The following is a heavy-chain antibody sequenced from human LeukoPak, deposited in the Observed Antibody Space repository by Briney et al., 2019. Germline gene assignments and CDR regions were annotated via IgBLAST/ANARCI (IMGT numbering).Heavy chain of an antibody. D-gene: IGHD5-24*01. J-gene: IGHJ3*01. Sequence: SLTLSLTCAISGDSVSGNSAVCKWIRQSPSRVVVCLGRSYCRSKWYNDYAVSVKRRITINPDTSKTQLPLQLNSVTPDDTAVYYCARGGQGDGYSADAAFDFWGQGTMVTVSS. CDR2: SYCRSKWYN. CDR1: GDSVSGNSAV. V-gene: IGHV6-1*01. CDR3: ARGGQGDGYSADAAFDF.